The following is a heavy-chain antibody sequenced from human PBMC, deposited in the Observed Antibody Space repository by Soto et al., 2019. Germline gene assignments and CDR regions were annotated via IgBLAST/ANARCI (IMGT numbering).Heavy chain of an antibody. V-gene: IGHV3-23*01. Sequence: GGTMRLSCAASGFTFSNSAMSWVRHAPRKGLEWVSAVSGGAGSTYYADSVKGRFTISRDNSQNTLYLQMNSLRAEDTAVYYCAKSPRNWNADPFDYWGQGTLVTVSS. CDR3: AKSPRNWNADPFDY. CDR1: GFTFSNSA. J-gene: IGHJ4*02. CDR2: VSGGAGST. D-gene: IGHD1-1*01.